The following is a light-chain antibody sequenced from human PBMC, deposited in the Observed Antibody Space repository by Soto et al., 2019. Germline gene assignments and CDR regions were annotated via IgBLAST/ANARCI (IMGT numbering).Light chain of an antibody. Sequence: EIVMTPSPATLSVSPGERVTLSCRASQFISNSLAWYQQRPGQPPRLLIYGASTRAAGISARFSGSGSGTEFTLTISSLQSEDFAVYYCQQRKNWQVTFGQGTRLEIK. CDR1: QFISNS. CDR2: GAS. J-gene: IGKJ5*01. CDR3: QQRKNWQVT. V-gene: IGKV3-15*01.